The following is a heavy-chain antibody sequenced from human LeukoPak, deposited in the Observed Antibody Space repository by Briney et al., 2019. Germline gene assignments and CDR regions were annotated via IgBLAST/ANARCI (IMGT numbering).Heavy chain of an antibody. J-gene: IGHJ4*02. Sequence: PGGSLRLSCAASGFTFSSYSMNWVRQAPGKGLEWVSSISSSSSYIYYADSVKGRFTISRDNAKNSLYLQMNSLTVEDTAVYYCVKDQIWQQVVHSDWGQGTLVTVSS. V-gene: IGHV3-21*01. CDR3: VKDQIWQQVVHSD. CDR2: ISSSSSYI. D-gene: IGHD6-13*01. CDR1: GFTFSSYS.